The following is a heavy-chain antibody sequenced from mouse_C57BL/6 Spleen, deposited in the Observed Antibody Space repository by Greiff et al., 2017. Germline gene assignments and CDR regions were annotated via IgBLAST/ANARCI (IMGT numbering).Heavy chain of an antibody. CDR1: GYTFTDYN. CDR3: ARGGYWYFDG. Sequence: VQLQQSGPELVKPGASVKMSCKASGYTFTDYNMHWVKQSPGKSLEWIGYINPNNGGTSYNEKFKGKATLTVNTSSSTAYMELSSLTSEDSAVYYCARGGYWYFDGWGTGTTVTVSS. J-gene: IGHJ1*03. CDR2: INPNNGGT. V-gene: IGHV1-22*01.